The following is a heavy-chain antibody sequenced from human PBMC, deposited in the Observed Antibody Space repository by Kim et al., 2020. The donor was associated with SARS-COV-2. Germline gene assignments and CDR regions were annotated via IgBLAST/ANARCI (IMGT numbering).Heavy chain of an antibody. V-gene: IGHV3-7*01. D-gene: IGHD3-22*01. CDR2: IKQDGSGK. CDR1: GFTFSSYW. CDR3: ARATIINYYDSSGYPNWFDP. Sequence: GGSLRLSCAASGFTFSSYWMSWVRQAPGKGLEWVANIKQDGSGKYYVDSVKGRFTISRDNAKNSLYLQMNSLRAEDTAVYYCARATIINYYDSSGYPNWFDPWGQGTLVTVSS. J-gene: IGHJ5*02.